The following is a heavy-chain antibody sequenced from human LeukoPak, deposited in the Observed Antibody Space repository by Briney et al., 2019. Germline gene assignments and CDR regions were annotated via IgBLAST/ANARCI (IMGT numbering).Heavy chain of an antibody. Sequence: KSSETLSLTCTVSGGSISSYYWSWIRQPPGKGLEWIGYIYYSGSTNYNPSLKSRVTISVDTSKNQFSLKLSSVTAADTAVYYCARDRRELLDYWGQGTLVTVSS. CDR1: GGSISSYY. CDR2: IYYSGST. D-gene: IGHD1-26*01. V-gene: IGHV4-59*01. J-gene: IGHJ4*02. CDR3: ARDRRELLDY.